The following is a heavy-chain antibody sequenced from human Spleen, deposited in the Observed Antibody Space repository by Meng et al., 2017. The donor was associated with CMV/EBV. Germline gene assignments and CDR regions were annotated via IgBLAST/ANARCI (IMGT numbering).Heavy chain of an antibody. V-gene: IGHV3-11*04. Sequence: GGSLRLSCAASAFTFSSRWMSWIRQAPGKGLEWVSYISSSGSTIYYADSVKGRFTISRDNAKNSLYLQMNSLRAEDTAVYYCAKDSYYDFWSGSENYYGMDVWGQGTTVTVSS. D-gene: IGHD3-3*01. CDR2: ISSSGSTI. J-gene: IGHJ6*02. CDR3: AKDSYYDFWSGSENYYGMDV. CDR1: AFTFSSRW.